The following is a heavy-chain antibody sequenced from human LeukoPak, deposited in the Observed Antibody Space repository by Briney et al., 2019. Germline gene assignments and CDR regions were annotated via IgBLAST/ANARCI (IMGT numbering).Heavy chain of an antibody. CDR2: IYYSGST. J-gene: IGHJ5*02. D-gene: IGHD3-3*01. Sequence: SQTLSLTCTVSSGSISSGNYYWSWIRQPPGKGLEWIGYIYYSGSTNYNPSLKSRVTISVDTSKNQFSLKLSSVTAADTAVYYCARASSAYYDFWSGYPNWFDPWGQGTLVTVSS. V-gene: IGHV4-61*01. CDR1: SGSISSGNYY. CDR3: ARASSAYYDFWSGYPNWFDP.